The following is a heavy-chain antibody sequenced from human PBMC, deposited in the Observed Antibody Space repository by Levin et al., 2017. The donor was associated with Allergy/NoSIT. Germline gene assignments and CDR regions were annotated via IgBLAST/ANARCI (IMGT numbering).Heavy chain of an antibody. CDR2: INPNSGGT. V-gene: IGHV1-2*02. CDR3: AREGCGGDCSLDAFDI. CDR1: GYTFTGYY. D-gene: IGHD2-21*02. J-gene: IGHJ3*02. Sequence: ASVKVSCKASGYTFTGYYMHWVRQAPGQGLEWMGWINPNSGGTNYAQKFQGRVTMTRDTSISTAYMELSRLRSDDTAVYYCAREGCGGDCSLDAFDIWGQGTMVTVSS.